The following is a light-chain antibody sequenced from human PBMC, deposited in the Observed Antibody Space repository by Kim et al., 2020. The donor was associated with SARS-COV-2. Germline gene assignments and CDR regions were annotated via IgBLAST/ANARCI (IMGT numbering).Light chain of an antibody. CDR2: GAS. CDR1: QSVSSGY. Sequence: EIVLTQSPGTLSLSPGERVTLSCRASQSVSSGYLAWYQQKPGQAPRLLIYGASSRATGVPDRFSGSGSGTDFILTISRLEPEDLAVYYCQQYNVSPWTFGQGTKVEIK. CDR3: QQYNVSPWT. J-gene: IGKJ1*01. V-gene: IGKV3-20*01.